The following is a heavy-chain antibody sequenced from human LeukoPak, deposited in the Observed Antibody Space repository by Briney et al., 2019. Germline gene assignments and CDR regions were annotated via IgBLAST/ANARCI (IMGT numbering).Heavy chain of an antibody. V-gene: IGHV4-31*03. CDR2: IYYSGST. CDR3: ARGPSSRIVEVLYYFDY. CDR1: GGSISSGGYY. Sequence: PSETLSLTCTVSGGSISSGGYYWSWIRQHPGKGLEWIGYIYYSGSTYYNPSLKSRVTISVDTSKNQFSLKLSSVTAADTAVYYCARGPSSRIVEVLYYFDYWGQGTLVTVSS. D-gene: IGHD2-15*01. J-gene: IGHJ4*02.